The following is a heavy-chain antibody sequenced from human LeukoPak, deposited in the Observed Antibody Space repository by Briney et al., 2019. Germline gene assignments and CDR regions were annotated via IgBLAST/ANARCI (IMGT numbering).Heavy chain of an antibody. J-gene: IGHJ4*02. V-gene: IGHV1-69*06. Sequence: SVKVSCKASGGTFSSYAISCVRQAPGQGLEWMGGIIPIFGTANYAQKFQGRVTITADKSTSTAYMELCSLRSEDTAVYYCAREHSSGIEDYWGQGTLVTVSS. D-gene: IGHD6-19*01. CDR1: GGTFSSYA. CDR2: IIPIFGTA. CDR3: AREHSSGIEDY.